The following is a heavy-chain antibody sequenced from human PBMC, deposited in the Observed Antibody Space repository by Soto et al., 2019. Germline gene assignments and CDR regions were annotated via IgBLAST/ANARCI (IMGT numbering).Heavy chain of an antibody. D-gene: IGHD6-13*01. CDR2: ISGSGGST. Sequence: PWGSLRLSCSASGFTFSSYAMSWFRQAPGKGLEWVSAISGSGGSTYYADSVKGRFTISRDNSKNTLYLQMNSLRAEDTAVYYCAKSIHSSSWSDYYYGMDVWGQGTTVTVSS. V-gene: IGHV3-23*01. CDR1: GFTFSSYA. J-gene: IGHJ6*02. CDR3: AKSIHSSSWSDYYYGMDV.